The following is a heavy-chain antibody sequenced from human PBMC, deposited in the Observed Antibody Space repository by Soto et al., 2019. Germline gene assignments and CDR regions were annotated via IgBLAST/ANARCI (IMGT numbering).Heavy chain of an antibody. CDR3: ATETYYYGSGSYN. V-gene: IGHV1-69*02. D-gene: IGHD3-10*01. Sequence: QVQLVQSGAEVKKPGSSVKVSCKASGGTFSSYTISWVRQAPGQGLEWMGRIIPILGIANYAQKFQGRVTNTPDIXTSTAYMELSSLRSEDTAVYYCATETYYYGSGSYNWGQGTLVTVSS. CDR2: IIPILGIA. J-gene: IGHJ4*02. CDR1: GGTFSSYT.